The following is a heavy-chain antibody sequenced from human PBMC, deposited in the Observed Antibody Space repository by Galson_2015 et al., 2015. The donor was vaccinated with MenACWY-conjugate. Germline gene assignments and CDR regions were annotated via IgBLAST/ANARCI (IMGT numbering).Heavy chain of an antibody. CDR1: GFTFDDYA. J-gene: IGHJ6*02. V-gene: IGHV3-9*01. CDR3: AKDMASIVEATTADDYYYYGMDV. D-gene: IGHD1-26*01. Sequence: SLRLSCAASGFTFDDYAMHWVRQAPGKGLEWVSGISWNSGSIGYADSVKGRFTISRDNAKNSLYLQMNSLRAEDTALYYCAKDMASIVEATTADDYYYYGMDVWGQGTTVTVSS. CDR2: ISWNSGSI.